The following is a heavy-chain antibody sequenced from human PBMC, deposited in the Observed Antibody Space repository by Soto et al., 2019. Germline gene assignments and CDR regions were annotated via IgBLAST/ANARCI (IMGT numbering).Heavy chain of an antibody. D-gene: IGHD2-8*02. CDR2: ISGSGGST. CDR3: AKPYVARVNYWEGPPINWFDP. V-gene: IGHV3-23*01. Sequence: PGGSLRLSCAASGFTFSSYAMSWVRQAPGKGLEWVSAISGSGGSTYYADSVKGRFTISRDNSKNTLYLQMNSLRAEDTAVYYCAKPYVARVNYWEGPPINWFDPWGQGTLVTVS. J-gene: IGHJ5*02. CDR1: GFTFSSYA.